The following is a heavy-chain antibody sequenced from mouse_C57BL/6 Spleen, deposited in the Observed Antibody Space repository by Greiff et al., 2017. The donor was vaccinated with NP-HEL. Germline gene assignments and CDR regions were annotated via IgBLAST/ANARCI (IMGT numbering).Heavy chain of an antibody. CDR3: ARWWTGTDDY. V-gene: IGHV1-82*01. CDR2: IYPGDGDT. D-gene: IGHD4-1*01. Sequence: QVQLQQSGPELVKPGASVKISCKASGYAFSSSWMNWVKQRPGKGLEWIGRIYPGDGDTNYNGKFKGKATLTADKSSSTAYMQLSSLTSEDSAVYFCARWWTGTDDYWGQGTTLTVSS. CDR1: GYAFSSSW. J-gene: IGHJ2*01.